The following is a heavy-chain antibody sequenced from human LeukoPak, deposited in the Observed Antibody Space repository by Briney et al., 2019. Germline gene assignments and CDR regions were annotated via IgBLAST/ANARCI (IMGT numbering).Heavy chain of an antibody. V-gene: IGHV1-8*02. Sequence: GASVKVSCKASGYTFSDYGVSWMRQAPGQGLEWMGWMNPNSGNTGYAQKFQGRVTMTRNTSISTAYMELSSLRSEDTAVYYCARPRRQKRHYGMDVWGQGTTVTVSS. J-gene: IGHJ6*02. CDR3: ARPRRQKRHYGMDV. CDR1: GYTFSDYG. CDR2: MNPNSGNT.